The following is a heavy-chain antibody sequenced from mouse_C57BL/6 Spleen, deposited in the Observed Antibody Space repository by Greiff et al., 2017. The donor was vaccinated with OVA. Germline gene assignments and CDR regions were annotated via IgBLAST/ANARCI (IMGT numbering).Heavy chain of an antibody. D-gene: IGHD2-4*01. CDR2: IDPSDSET. Sequence: QVQLQQPGAELVRPGSSVKLSCKASGYTFTSYWLPWVKQRPIQGLEWIGNIDPSDSETHYNQKFKDKATLTVDKSSGTAYMQLSSLTSEDSAVYYCARGNDYQTKWGQGTTLTVSS. J-gene: IGHJ2*01. CDR1: GYTFTSYW. CDR3: ARGNDYQTK. V-gene: IGHV1-52*01.